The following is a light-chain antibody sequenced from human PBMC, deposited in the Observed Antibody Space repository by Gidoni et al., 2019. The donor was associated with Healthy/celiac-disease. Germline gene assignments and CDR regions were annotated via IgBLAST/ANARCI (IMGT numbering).Light chain of an antibody. Sequence: IVLPPPPATTSSSPGERPTPSCRASQNVSSYLAWYQQKPGQAPRLLIYDASNRATGIPARCSGRGYGTDFNLTISGLEAEDFAVYYCQRRRNWWTFGQGTKVEIK. CDR2: DAS. J-gene: IGKJ1*01. CDR1: QNVSSY. V-gene: IGKV3-11*01. CDR3: QRRRNWWT.